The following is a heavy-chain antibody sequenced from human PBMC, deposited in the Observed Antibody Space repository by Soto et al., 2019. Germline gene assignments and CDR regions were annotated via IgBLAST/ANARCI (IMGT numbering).Heavy chain of an antibody. Sequence: PGESLKISCKGSGYSFTSYWIGWVRQMPGKGLEWMGIIYPGDSDTRYSPSFQGQVTISADKSISTAYLQWSSLKASDTVMYYCARRVPVLTGDGGGAFDIWGQGTMVTVSS. CDR1: GYSFTSYW. CDR3: ARRVPVLTGDGGGAFDI. CDR2: IYPGDSDT. D-gene: IGHD7-27*01. V-gene: IGHV5-51*01. J-gene: IGHJ3*02.